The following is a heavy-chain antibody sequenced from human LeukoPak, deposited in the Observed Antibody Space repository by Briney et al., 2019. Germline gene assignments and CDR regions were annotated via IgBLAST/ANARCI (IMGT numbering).Heavy chain of an antibody. CDR1: GFNFSDYY. J-gene: IGHJ3*02. V-gene: IGHV3-11*01. CDR3: ARSLFSGGVGALDAFRI. D-gene: IGHD1-26*01. CDR2: ISNVGTTI. Sequence: GGSLRLFCEVSGFNFSDYYMSWIRQAPGKGLEWVSSISNVGTTIYYTDSVKGRFTISRDNAKNSLYQHMSNLTIDDTAVYYCARSLFSGGVGALDAFRIWGKGTMVAVSS.